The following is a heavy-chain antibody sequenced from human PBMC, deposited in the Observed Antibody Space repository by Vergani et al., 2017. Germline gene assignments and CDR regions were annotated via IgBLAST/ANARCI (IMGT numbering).Heavy chain of an antibody. V-gene: IGHV1-18*04. CDR1: GYTFTSYG. D-gene: IGHD6-19*01. CDR3: ARESQFPGEEQWLVGEYYFDY. CDR2: ISAYNGNT. J-gene: IGHJ4*02. Sequence: QVQLVQSGAEVKKPGASVKVSCKASGYTFTSYGISWVRQAPGQGLEWMGWISAYNGNTNYAQKPQGRVTMTTDTSTSTAYIELRSLRSDDTAVYYCARESQFPGEEQWLVGEYYFDYWGQGTLVTVSS.